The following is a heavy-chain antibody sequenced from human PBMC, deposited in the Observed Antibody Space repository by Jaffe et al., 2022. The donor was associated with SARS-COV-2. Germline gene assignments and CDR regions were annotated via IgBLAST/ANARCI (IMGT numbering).Heavy chain of an antibody. D-gene: IGHD3-10*01. CDR2: IYWDDDK. V-gene: IGHV2-5*02. J-gene: IGHJ4*02. Sequence: QITLRESGPTLVKPTETLTLTCAFSGFSLSTNGEGVGWVRQPPGKALESLAFIYWDDDKRYNPSLKTRLTITKDTSKNQVVLKLTDVDPVDTATYFCAHRVPGLNLWDLGYFDYWGQGTLVTVSS. CDR1: GFSLSTNGEG. CDR3: AHRVPGLNLWDLGYFDY.